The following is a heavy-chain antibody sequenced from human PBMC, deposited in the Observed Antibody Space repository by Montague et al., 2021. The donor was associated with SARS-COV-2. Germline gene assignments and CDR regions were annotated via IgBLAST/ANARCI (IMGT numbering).Heavy chain of an antibody. V-gene: IGHV4-39*01. D-gene: IGHD6-19*01. J-gene: IGHJ3*02. CDR2: IYYSGST. CDR1: GGSIRCSSYN. Sequence: SETLSLTCTVSGGSIRCSSYNWGWFSQPPGKGLEWIGGIYYSGSTYYNPSLKSRVTISVDTSKNQFSLKLSSVTAADTAVYYCARQENSSGWFKPDAFDIWGQGTMVTVSS. CDR3: ARQENSSGWFKPDAFDI.